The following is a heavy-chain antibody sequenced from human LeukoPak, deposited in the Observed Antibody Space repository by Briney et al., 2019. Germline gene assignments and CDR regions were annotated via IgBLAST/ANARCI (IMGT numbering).Heavy chain of an antibody. CDR3: AKPIYSGYDSGTFDY. CDR2: IIPIFGTA. D-gene: IGHD5-12*01. Sequence: ASVKVSCKASGGTFSSYAISWVRQAPGQGLEWMGGIIPIFGTANYAQKFQGRVTITADESTSTAYMELSSLRSEDTAVYYCAKPIYSGYDSGTFDYWGQGTLVTVSS. J-gene: IGHJ4*02. CDR1: GGTFSSYA. V-gene: IGHV1-69*01.